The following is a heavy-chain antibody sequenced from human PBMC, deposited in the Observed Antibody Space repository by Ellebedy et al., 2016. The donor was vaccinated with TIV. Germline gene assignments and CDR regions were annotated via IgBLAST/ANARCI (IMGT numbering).Heavy chain of an antibody. CDR3: ARDRGELFRLNYYYYHMDV. J-gene: IGHJ6*03. Sequence: ASVKVSXKASGYTFTGYYMHWVRQAPGQGLEWMGWINPNSGGTNYAQKFQGRVTMTRDTSISTAYMDLIRLTSDDTAVYYCARDRGELFRLNYYYYHMDVWGKGTTVTVSS. V-gene: IGHV1-2*02. CDR1: GYTFTGYY. CDR2: INPNSGGT. D-gene: IGHD3-10*01.